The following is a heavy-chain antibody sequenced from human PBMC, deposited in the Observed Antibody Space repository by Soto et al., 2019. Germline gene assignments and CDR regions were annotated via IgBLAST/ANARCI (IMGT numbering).Heavy chain of an antibody. V-gene: IGHV3-23*01. D-gene: IGHD3-22*01. J-gene: IGHJ4*02. CDR1: GLTFSSYA. CDR3: AKGFWYITVRVVDPTYCLDC. Sequence: PWGSLRLSCAASGLTFSSYATSWVRQAPGKGLEWVSAISGGGGNTYYADSVKGRFTISRDNSKNTLYLQMNGLRAEDTAVYYCAKGFWYITVRVVDPTYCLDCWGQGTLVTVSS. CDR2: ISGGGGNT.